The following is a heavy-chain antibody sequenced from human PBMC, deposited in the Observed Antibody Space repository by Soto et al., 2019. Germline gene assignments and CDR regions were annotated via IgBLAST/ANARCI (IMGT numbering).Heavy chain of an antibody. CDR1: GGTFSSYT. J-gene: IGHJ5*02. CDR3: AREVYCSGGSCYLNWFDP. CDR2: IIPILGIA. Sequence: QVQLVQSGAGVKKPGSSVKVSCKASGGTFSSYTISWVRQAPGQGLEWMGRIIPILGIANYAQKFQGRVTITADKSTSTAYMELSSLRSEDTAVYYCAREVYCSGGSCYLNWFDPWGQGTLVTVSS. D-gene: IGHD2-15*01. V-gene: IGHV1-69*08.